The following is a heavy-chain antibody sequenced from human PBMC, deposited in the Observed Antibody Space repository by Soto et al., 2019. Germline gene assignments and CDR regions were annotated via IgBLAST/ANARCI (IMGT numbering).Heavy chain of an antibody. CDR1: GGTFSRSG. Sequence: QVQLVQSGTEVTKPGASVKVSCKASGGTFSRSGFHWVRQAPGQGLEWMGMIVPSVDTTNYAQKFQARVTISADQFTSTVYVELRSLRSEDTAVYYCARCPQPPDTADPYAVDVWGQGTRVIVSS. D-gene: IGHD5-18*01. CDR2: IVPSVDTT. J-gene: IGHJ6*02. V-gene: IGHV1-69*18. CDR3: ARCPQPPDTADPYAVDV.